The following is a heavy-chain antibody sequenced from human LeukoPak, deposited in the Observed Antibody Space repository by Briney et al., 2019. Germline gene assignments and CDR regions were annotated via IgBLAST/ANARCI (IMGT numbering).Heavy chain of an antibody. J-gene: IGHJ4*02. CDR2: IRSKANSYAT. CDR1: GVTFSGSA. Sequence: PGGSLRLSCAASGVTFSGSAMHWVRQASGEGLEWVGRIRSKANSYATAYAASVKGRFTISRDDSKNTAYLQMNSLKTEDTAVYYCTSLVSAPYWGQGTLVTVSS. CDR3: TSLVSAPY. V-gene: IGHV3-73*01.